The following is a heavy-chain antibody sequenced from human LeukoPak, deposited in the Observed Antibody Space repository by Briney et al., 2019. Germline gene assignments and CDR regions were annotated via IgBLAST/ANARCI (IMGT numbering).Heavy chain of an antibody. CDR2: IYYSGTT. J-gene: IGHJ4*02. CDR3: ARLLSHNLWSGSYTTTYYFDS. D-gene: IGHD3-3*01. V-gene: IGHV4-59*08. Sequence: SETLSLTCSVSGDSISNYYWSWVRQPPGKGLEWIGFIYYSGTTNYNPSLKSRVTILVDTSKNQFSLKLSSVTAADTAVYYCARLLSHNLWSGSYTTTYYFDSWGQGTLVTVSS. CDR1: GDSISNYY.